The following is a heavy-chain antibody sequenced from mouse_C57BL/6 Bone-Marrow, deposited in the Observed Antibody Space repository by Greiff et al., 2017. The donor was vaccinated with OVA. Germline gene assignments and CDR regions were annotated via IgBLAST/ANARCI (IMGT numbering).Heavy chain of an antibody. Sequence: EVQLQQSGAELVRPGASVKLSCTASGFNIKDDYMHWVKQRPEPGLEWIGWIDPENGDTEYASKFQGKATITADTSSNTAYLQLSSLTSEDTAVYYCTSYGNFDYWGQGTTLTVSS. CDR3: TSYGNFDY. CDR1: GFNIKDDY. CDR2: IDPENGDT. D-gene: IGHD2-1*01. J-gene: IGHJ2*01. V-gene: IGHV14-4*01.